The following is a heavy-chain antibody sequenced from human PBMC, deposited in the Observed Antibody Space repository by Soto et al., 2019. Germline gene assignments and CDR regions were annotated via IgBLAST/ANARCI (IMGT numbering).Heavy chain of an antibody. D-gene: IGHD3-10*01. J-gene: IGHJ4*02. Sequence: EVQLLESGGGLVQPGGSLRLSCAASGFTFSSYAMTWVRQAPGKGLEWVSAIIGSGGSTYYADSVKGRFTISRDNSKNTLYLQMNSLRAEDTAVYYCAKVWFGITPIDYWGQGTLVTVSS. CDR2: IIGSGGST. CDR1: GFTFSSYA. CDR3: AKVWFGITPIDY. V-gene: IGHV3-23*01.